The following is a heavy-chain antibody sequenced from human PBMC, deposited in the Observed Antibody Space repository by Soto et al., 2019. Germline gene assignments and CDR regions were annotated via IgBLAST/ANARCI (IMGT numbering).Heavy chain of an antibody. V-gene: IGHV1-69*01. CDR2: IIPIFGTA. Sequence: QVQLVQSGAEVKKPGSSVKVSCKASGGTFSSYAISWVRQAPGQGLEWMGGIIPIFGTANYAQKFQGRVTITADESTSTAYMELSSLRSEDTAVYYCASRTFTIFGVVTNDWFDPWGQGTLVTVSS. CDR1: GGTFSSYA. J-gene: IGHJ5*02. D-gene: IGHD3-3*01. CDR3: ASRTFTIFGVVTNDWFDP.